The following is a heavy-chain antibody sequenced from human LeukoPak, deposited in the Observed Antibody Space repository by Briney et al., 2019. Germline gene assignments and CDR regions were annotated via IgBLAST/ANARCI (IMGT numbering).Heavy chain of an antibody. D-gene: IGHD6-13*01. V-gene: IGHV1-46*01. CDR1: GYTFTSYY. CDR2: INPSGGST. Sequence: ASVKVSCKASGYTFTSYYMHWVRQAPGQGLEWMGIINPSGGSTSYTQKFQGRVTMTRDTSTSTVYMELSSLRSEDTAVYYCARTTIAAAPTDYWGQGTLVTVSS. CDR3: ARTTIAAAPTDY. J-gene: IGHJ4*02.